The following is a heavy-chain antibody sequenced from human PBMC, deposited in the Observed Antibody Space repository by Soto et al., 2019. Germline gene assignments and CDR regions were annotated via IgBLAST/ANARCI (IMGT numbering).Heavy chain of an antibody. Sequence: QVQLQESGPGLVKPSQTLSLTCTVSGGSISDGYYWSWIRQHPGKGLEWIGSISDRGSTSYNPSLERRLITSLDTSKSLVCRGVRSVSTAATAVYDCGSPCTRGYSHPRDTWGEQTVVTVPS. J-gene: IGHJ5*01. V-gene: IGHV4-31*03. D-gene: IGHD3-22*01. CDR3: GSPCTRGYSHPRDT. CDR1: GGSISDGYY. CDR2: ISDRGST.